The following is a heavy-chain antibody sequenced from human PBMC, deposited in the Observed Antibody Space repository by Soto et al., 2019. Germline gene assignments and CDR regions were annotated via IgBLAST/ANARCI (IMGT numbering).Heavy chain of an antibody. CDR2: IIPIFGTA. Sequence: SVKVSCKASGGTFSSYAISWVRQAPGQGLEWMGGIIPIFGTANYAQKFQGRVTITADESTSTAYMELSSLRSEDTAVYYCARGCSGGSCYSWYYYGMDVWGQGTTVTVSS. V-gene: IGHV1-69*13. D-gene: IGHD2-15*01. J-gene: IGHJ6*02. CDR1: GGTFSSYA. CDR3: ARGCSGGSCYSWYYYGMDV.